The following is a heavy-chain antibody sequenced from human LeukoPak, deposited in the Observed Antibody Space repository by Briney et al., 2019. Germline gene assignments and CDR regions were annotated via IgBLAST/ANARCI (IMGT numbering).Heavy chain of an antibody. D-gene: IGHD5-18*01. V-gene: IGHV3-66*01. J-gene: IGHJ4*02. CDR2: IYSGGST. Sequence: GGSLRLSCAASGFTVSSNYMSWVRQAPGKGLEWVSVIYSGGSTYYADSVKGRFTISRDNSKDTLYLQMNSLRAEDTAVYYCARETLQLWLHWGQGTLVTVSS. CDR1: GFTVSSNY. CDR3: ARETLQLWLH.